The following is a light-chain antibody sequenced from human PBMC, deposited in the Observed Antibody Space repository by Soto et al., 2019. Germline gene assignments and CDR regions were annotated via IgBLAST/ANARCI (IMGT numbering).Light chain of an antibody. CDR2: GAS. J-gene: IGKJ1*01. CDR3: QQYNNLSLRT. Sequence: EIVMTQSPATLSVSPGEKATLSCRASQSVSSNLAWYQQKPGQAPRLLIYGASTRATGIPARFSGSGSGTEFTLTISSLQSEDFAIYYCQQYNNLSLRTFRQGTKLDIK. V-gene: IGKV3-15*01. CDR1: QSVSSN.